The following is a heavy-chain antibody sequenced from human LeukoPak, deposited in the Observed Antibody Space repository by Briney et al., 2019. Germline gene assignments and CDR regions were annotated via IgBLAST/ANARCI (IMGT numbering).Heavy chain of an antibody. J-gene: IGHJ4*02. V-gene: IGHV3-74*01. CDR1: GFAFSRYW. Sequence: GGSLRLSCAASGFAFSRYWMDWVRQAPGKGLVWVSRSNSDGGSTSYADSVKGRFTISRDNSKNTLSLQMNSLRAEVSAVYYCARVLKYYDSSGYYFSYWGQGTLVTVSS. CDR3: ARVLKYYDSSGYYFSY. D-gene: IGHD3-22*01. CDR2: SNSDGGST.